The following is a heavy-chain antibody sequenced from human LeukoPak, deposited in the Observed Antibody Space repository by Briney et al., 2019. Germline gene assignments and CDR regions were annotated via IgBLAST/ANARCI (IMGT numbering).Heavy chain of an antibody. CDR3: ARDPGSGHYDSSGSFFDY. V-gene: IGHV3-30*15. CDR1: GFSFSTYA. Sequence: GGSLRLSCAASGFSFSTYAMHWVRQAPGKGLEWVAVISDDGSDKYYADSVKGRFTISRDNSKNTLYLQMSSLRAEDTAVYYCARDPGSGHYDSSGSFFDYWGQGTLVTVSS. J-gene: IGHJ4*02. D-gene: IGHD3-22*01. CDR2: ISDDGSDK.